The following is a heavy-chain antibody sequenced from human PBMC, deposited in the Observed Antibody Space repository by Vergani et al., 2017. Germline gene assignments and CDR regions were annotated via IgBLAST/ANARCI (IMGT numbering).Heavy chain of an antibody. J-gene: IGHJ3*02. CDR2: IIPILGIA. Sequence: QVQLVQSGAEVKKPGSSVKVSCKASGGTFSSYTISWVRQAPGQGLEWMGRIIPILGIANYAQKFQGRVTITADKSTSTAYMELSSLRSEDTAVYYCARSDGIVVVDNAFDIWGQGTMVTVSS. CDR1: GGTFSSYT. D-gene: IGHD2-15*01. CDR3: ARSDGIVVVDNAFDI. V-gene: IGHV1-69*02.